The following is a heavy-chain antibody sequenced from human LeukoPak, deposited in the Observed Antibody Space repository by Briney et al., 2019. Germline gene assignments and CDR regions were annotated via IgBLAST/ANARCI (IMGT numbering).Heavy chain of an antibody. Sequence: GGSLRLSCAASGFTFSSYAMNWVRQAPGKGLEWVSAIGGGGDITYYAGSVKGRFTISRDNSKNTLYLQVSSLRADGTAVYYCAKAHSGSFYSGIHWGQGTLVTVSS. CDR2: IGGGGDIT. CDR1: GFTFSSYA. CDR3: AKAHSGSFYSGIH. V-gene: IGHV3-23*01. D-gene: IGHD1-26*01. J-gene: IGHJ4*02.